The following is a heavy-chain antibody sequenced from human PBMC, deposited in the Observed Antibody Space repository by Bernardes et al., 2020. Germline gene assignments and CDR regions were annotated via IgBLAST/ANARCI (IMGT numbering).Heavy chain of an antibody. CDR2: IWYDGSNK. CDR1: GFTFSSYG. Sequence: GSLRLSCAASGFTFSSYGMHWVRQAPGKGLEWVAVIWYDGSNKYYADSVKGRFTISRDNSKNTLYLQMNSLRAEDTAVYYCARESWDIVVVPPNSLDYYYYGMDVWGKGTTVTVSS. CDR3: ARESWDIVVVPPNSLDYYYYGMDV. J-gene: IGHJ6*04. V-gene: IGHV3-33*01. D-gene: IGHD2-2*01.